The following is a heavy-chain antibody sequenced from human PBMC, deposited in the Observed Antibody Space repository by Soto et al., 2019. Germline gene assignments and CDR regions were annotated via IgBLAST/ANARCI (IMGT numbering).Heavy chain of an antibody. CDR2: VYSGGST. Sequence: PGGSLRLSCAASGFTVRNNYMNWVRQAPGKGLEWVSVVYSGGSTYYADSVKGRFTISRDYSKNTLYLQMNSLRAEDTAVYFCARGFFPTTSSYWYFDLWGRGALVTVSS. D-gene: IGHD1-1*01. V-gene: IGHV3-66*01. CDR1: GFTVRNNY. J-gene: IGHJ2*01. CDR3: ARGFFPTTSSYWYFDL.